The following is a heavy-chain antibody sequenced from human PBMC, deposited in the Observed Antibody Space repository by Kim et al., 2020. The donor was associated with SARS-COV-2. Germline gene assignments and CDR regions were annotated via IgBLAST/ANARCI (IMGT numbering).Heavy chain of an antibody. CDR1: GFTFSRYP. V-gene: IGHV3-30*04. D-gene: IGHD2-2*01. CDR3: ARDWAVAAAVSYFDS. Sequence: GGSLRLSCAASGFTFSRYPMHWVRQAPGKGLEWVAVISDDGRDIHNADSVKGRFTISRDNSKSTLFLQMNSLRAEDTAIYYCARDWAVAAAVSYFDSWG. J-gene: IGHJ4*01. CDR2: ISDDGRDI.